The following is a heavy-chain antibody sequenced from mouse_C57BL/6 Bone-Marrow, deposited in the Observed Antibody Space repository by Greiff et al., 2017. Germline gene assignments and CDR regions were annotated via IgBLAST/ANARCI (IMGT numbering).Heavy chain of an antibody. D-gene: IGHD2-5*01. J-gene: IGHJ1*03. CDR1: GFNIKDDY. CDR3: TAPYYSNWGYFDV. CDR2: IDPENGDT. Sequence: VQLQQSGAELVRPGASVKLSCTASGFNIKDDYMHWVKQRPEQGLEWIGWIDPENGDTEYASKVQGKATITADTSSNTAYLQLSSLTSEDTAVYYCTAPYYSNWGYFDVWGTGTTVTVSS. V-gene: IGHV14-4*01.